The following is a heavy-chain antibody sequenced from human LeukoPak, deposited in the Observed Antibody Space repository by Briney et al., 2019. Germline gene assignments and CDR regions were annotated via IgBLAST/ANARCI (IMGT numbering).Heavy chain of an antibody. J-gene: IGHJ4*02. CDR2: ISSGGNFI. CDR1: GFTFSNYN. D-gene: IGHD2-15*01. Sequence: GGXXRLSCAASGFTFSNYNMNWVRQAPGKGLEWVSSISSGGNFIYYAHSVKGRFTIYRDNAKNSLYLQMNSLRAEDTAVYYCASGGLSCSGGTCYSWGQGTLVTVSS. CDR3: ASGGLSCSGGTCYS. V-gene: IGHV3-21*01.